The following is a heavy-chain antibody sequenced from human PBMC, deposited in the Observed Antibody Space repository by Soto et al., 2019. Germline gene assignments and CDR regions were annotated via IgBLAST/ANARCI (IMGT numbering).Heavy chain of an antibody. J-gene: IGHJ6*03. CDR2: IWYDGSNK. CDR1: GFTFSSYG. V-gene: IGHV3-33*01. Sequence: QVQLVESGGGVVQPGRSLRLSCAASGFTFSSYGMHWVRQAPGKGLEWVAVIWYDGSNKYYADSVKGRFTISRDNSKNPLYLQMNSLRAEDTAVYYCAREATEGSYYYYMDVWGKGTTVTVSS. CDR3: AREATEGSYYYYMDV. D-gene: IGHD5-12*01.